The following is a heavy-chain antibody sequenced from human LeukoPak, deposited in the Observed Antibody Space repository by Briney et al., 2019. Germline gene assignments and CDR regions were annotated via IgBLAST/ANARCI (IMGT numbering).Heavy chain of an antibody. D-gene: IGHD6-19*01. J-gene: IGHJ4*02. CDR2: ISSSSSYI. CDR1: GFTFSSYS. V-gene: IGHV3-21*01. Sequence: GGSLRLSCAASGFTFSSYSMNWVRQAPGKGLEWVSSISSSSSYIYYADSVKGRFTISRDNAKNSLYLQMNSLRAEDTAVCYCASEVQWLVRGVYYFDYWGQGTLVTVSS. CDR3: ASEVQWLVRGVYYFDY.